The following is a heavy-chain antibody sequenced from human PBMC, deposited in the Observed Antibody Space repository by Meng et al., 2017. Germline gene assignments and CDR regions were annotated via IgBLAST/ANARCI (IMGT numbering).Heavy chain of an antibody. CDR3: ARLPIPGYSSGWYGALGIDY. D-gene: IGHD6-19*01. CDR2: INPNSGGT. CDR1: GYTFTGYY. V-gene: IGHV1-2*06. Sequence: ASVKVSCKASGYTFTGYYMHWVRQAPGQGLEWMGRINPNSGGTNYAQKFQGRVTMTRDTSISTAYMELSRLRSDDTAVYYCARLPIPGYSSGWYGALGIDYWGQGTLVTVSS. J-gene: IGHJ4*02.